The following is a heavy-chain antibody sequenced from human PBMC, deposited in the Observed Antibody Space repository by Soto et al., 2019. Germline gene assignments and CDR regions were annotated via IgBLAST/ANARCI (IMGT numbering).Heavy chain of an antibody. CDR2: TYYRSKWYN. J-gene: IGHJ4*02. Sequence: SQTLSLTCVISGESVSSNSAACNWIRQSPSRGLEWLGRTYYRSKWYNDYAVSVKSRITINPDTSKNQFSLQLNSVTPEDTAVYYCARNPSIKLGLVSAYFDYWGQGTLVTVSS. D-gene: IGHD7-27*01. V-gene: IGHV6-1*01. CDR1: GESVSSNSAA. CDR3: ARNPSIKLGLVSAYFDY.